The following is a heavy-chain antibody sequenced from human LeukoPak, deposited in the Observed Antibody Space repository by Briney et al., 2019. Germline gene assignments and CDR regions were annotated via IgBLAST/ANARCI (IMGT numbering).Heavy chain of an antibody. CDR2: IIPIFGTA. CDR1: GGTFSSYA. CDR3: ARPGYDSSGYYPGGY. V-gene: IGHV1-69*06. Sequence: GASVKVSCKASGGTFSSYAISWVRQAPGQGLEWMGGIIPIFGTANYAQKFQGRVTITADKSTSTAYMELSSLRSEDTAVYYCARPGYDSSGYYPGGYWGQGTLVTVSS. J-gene: IGHJ4*02. D-gene: IGHD3-22*01.